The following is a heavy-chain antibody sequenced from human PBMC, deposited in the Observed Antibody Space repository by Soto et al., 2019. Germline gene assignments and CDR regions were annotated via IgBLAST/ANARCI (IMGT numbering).Heavy chain of an antibody. D-gene: IGHD2-21*02. V-gene: IGHV3-23*01. J-gene: IGHJ5*02. CDR3: AKDPLYQCGGDCYWVNWFDP. Sequence: GALRLSSAASGLCFSSYAMGWVRQAPGRGLEGVSAISGSGGSTYYADSVKGRFTISRDNSKNTLYLQMNSLRAEETAVYYCAKDPLYQCGGDCYWVNWFDPWGQGTLVTVSS. CDR1: GLCFSSYA. CDR2: ISGSGGST.